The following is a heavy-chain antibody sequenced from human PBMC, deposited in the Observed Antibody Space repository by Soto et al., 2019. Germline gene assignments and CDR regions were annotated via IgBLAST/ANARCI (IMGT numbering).Heavy chain of an antibody. Sequence: QVHLVQSGAEVKKPGASVKVSCKASGDIFNNYFLHWVRQAPGQGLEWVGIIHPKDGRTSYALGSQXXXTXXRDASTNSFFLELTSLRSEDTAMYYCARALTEFDLWGPGTLITVSS. J-gene: IGHJ4*02. V-gene: IGHV1-46*02. CDR2: IHPKDGRT. CDR1: GDIFNNYF. CDR3: ARALTEFDL.